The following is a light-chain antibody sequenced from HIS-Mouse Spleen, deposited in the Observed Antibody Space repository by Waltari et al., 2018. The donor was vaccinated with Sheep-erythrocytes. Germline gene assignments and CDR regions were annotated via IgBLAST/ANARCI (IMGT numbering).Light chain of an antibody. CDR2: QDS. CDR3: QAWDSSTAV. J-gene: IGLJ2*01. CDR1: KLGDKY. V-gene: IGLV3-1*01. Sequence: SYELTQPPSVSVSPGQTASITCSGDKLGDKYACWYQQKPGQSPVLVIYQDSKRRSGIPERFSGSNSGNTATLTISGTQAMDEADYYCQAWDSSTAVVGGGTKLTVL.